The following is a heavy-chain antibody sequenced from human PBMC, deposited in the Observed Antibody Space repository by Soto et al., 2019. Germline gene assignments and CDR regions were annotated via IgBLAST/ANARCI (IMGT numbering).Heavy chain of an antibody. CDR1: GFTFSRYG. Sequence: GGSLRLSCVGSGFTFSRYGMNWVRQSPGKGLEWLSSIDKSGTTRYYADSVKGRFTVSRDNSKNTLYLQMNSLRAEDTAVYYCASEYCSGGSCYCYGMDVCGQGTTVTVSS. V-gene: IGHV3-48*01. CDR2: IDKSGTTR. J-gene: IGHJ6*02. CDR3: ASEYCSGGSCYCYGMDV. D-gene: IGHD2-15*01.